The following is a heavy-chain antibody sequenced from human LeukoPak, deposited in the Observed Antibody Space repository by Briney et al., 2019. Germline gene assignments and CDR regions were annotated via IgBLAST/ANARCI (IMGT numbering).Heavy chain of an antibody. J-gene: IGHJ4*02. Sequence: GIIPIFGTANYAQKFQGRVTITADESTSTAYMELSSLRSEDTAVYYCARAGDDSGSYYSDYWGQGTLVTVSS. V-gene: IGHV1-69*01. CDR2: IIPIFGTA. D-gene: IGHD1-26*01. CDR3: ARAGDDSGSYYSDY.